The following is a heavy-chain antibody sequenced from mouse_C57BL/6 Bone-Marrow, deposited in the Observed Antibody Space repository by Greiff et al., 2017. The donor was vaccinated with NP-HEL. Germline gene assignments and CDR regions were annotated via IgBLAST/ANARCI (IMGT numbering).Heavy chain of an antibody. CDR3: TTKTTVVAKWYFDV. V-gene: IGHV14-4*01. Sequence: VHVKQSGAELVRPGASVKLSCTASGFNIKDDYMHWVKQRPEQGLEWIGLIDPENGDTEYASKFQGKATITADTSSNTAYLQLSSLTSEDTAVYYCTTKTTVVAKWYFDVWGTGTTVTVSS. J-gene: IGHJ1*03. D-gene: IGHD1-1*01. CDR2: IDPENGDT. CDR1: GFNIKDDY.